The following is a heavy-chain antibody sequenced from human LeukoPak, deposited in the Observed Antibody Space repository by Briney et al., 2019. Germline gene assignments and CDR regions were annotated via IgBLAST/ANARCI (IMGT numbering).Heavy chain of an antibody. V-gene: IGHV3-33*01. Sequence: GGSLRLSCTASGFTFSSYGMHWVRQAPGKGLEWVAVIWYDGSKQYYADSVKGRFTISRDNPKSTLYLQMIGLRAEDTAVYYCAIDPDGYRQGHHFDYWGQGTLVTVSS. CDR2: IWYDGSKQ. CDR1: GFTFSSYG. CDR3: AIDPDGYRQGHHFDY. D-gene: IGHD5-18*01. J-gene: IGHJ4*02.